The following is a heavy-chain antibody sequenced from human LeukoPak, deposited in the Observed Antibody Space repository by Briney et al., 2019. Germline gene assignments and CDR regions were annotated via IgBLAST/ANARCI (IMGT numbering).Heavy chain of an antibody. D-gene: IGHD4-23*01. V-gene: IGHV4-59*11. CDR2: IYYSGST. CDR3: ARETTVVTPGRSDVFDI. J-gene: IGHJ3*02. CDR1: GRSISSHY. Sequence: SETLSLTCTVSGRSISSHYWNWIRQPPGKGLEWIGYIYYSGSTNYNPSLKSRVTISVDTSKNQFSLKLSSVTAADTAVYYCARETTVVTPGRSDVFDIWGQGTMVTVSS.